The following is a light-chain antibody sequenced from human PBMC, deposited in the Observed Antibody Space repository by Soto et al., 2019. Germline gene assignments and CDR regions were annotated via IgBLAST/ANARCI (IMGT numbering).Light chain of an antibody. J-gene: IGKJ1*01. V-gene: IGKV1-39*01. CDR1: QNVSKY. CDR3: QQSYYNPT. CDR2: DIS. Sequence: DIEMTQSPSSLSSSVGDRVAITCRASQNVSKYLDWYQQKPGSAPTLLIYDISTMDSGIPSRFSGSGSGTDFTLTISSLQHEDFATYYCQQSYYNPTFGEGTKVDIK.